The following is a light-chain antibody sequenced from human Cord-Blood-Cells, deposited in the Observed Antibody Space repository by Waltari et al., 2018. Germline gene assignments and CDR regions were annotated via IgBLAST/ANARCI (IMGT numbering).Light chain of an antibody. Sequence: AIQLTQSPSSLSASVGDRVTITCRTSQGISSALAWYQQKPGKAPKLLIYDASSVETAVPTRFSGSGSGTDFTLTISSLQPEDFATYYCQQINSYPLTFGGGTKVEIK. V-gene: IGKV1-13*02. CDR1: QGISSA. J-gene: IGKJ4*01. CDR2: DAS. CDR3: QQINSYPLT.